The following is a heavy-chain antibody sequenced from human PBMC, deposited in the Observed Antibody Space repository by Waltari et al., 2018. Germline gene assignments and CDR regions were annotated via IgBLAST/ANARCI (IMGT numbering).Heavy chain of an antibody. CDR3: ATYIGASVGTAAFDV. J-gene: IGHJ3*01. D-gene: IGHD5-12*01. V-gene: IGHV4-39*01. Sequence: QLQLQESGPGPVKPSETLPLTFSVSGGSIDTPKHYWSWIRQPPGQGLEWIGTISYAGTTYTNPSLRSRLTMSRDTSKNQLSLTLGSTTAADTAVYYCATYIGASVGTAAFDVWGQGTMVTVSS. CDR1: GGSIDTPKHY. CDR2: ISYAGTT.